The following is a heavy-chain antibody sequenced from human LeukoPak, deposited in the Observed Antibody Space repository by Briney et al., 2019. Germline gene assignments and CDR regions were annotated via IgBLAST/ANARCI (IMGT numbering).Heavy chain of an antibody. CDR3: ARDAWPERYRSPW. V-gene: IGHV3-23*01. Sequence: GGSLRLFCGASGFRFSHYSMRWVRQATGKGVEGGSSIICTRNYTFYGDSVEGRFNLSRDNYRHTVYQQMNSRRVDDTAMYHGARDAWPERYRSPWWRRGALVCVPS. D-gene: IGHD5-18*01. CDR1: GFRFSHYS. J-gene: IGHJ4*02. CDR2: IICTRNYT.